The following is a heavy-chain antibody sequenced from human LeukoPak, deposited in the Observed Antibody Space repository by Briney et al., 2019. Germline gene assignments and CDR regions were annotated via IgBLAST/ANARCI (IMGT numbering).Heavy chain of an antibody. CDR3: ARGYCTSSSCYNDY. V-gene: IGHV3-30-3*01. Sequence: LSLTCTVSGGSISSSSYYWGWVRQAPGKGLEWVAVISYDGSNKYYADSVRGRFTISRDNSKNTLYLQMNSLGAEDTAVYSCARGYCTSSSCYNDYWGQGTLVTVSS. J-gene: IGHJ4*02. CDR2: ISYDGSNK. D-gene: IGHD2-2*02. CDR1: GGSISSSSYY.